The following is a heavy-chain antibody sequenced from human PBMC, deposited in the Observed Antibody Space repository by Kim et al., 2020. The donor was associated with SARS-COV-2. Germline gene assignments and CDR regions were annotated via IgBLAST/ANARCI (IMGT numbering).Heavy chain of an antibody. V-gene: IGHV3-21*01. D-gene: IGHD6-13*01. Sequence: YSADSVKGRFTISRDNAKTSLYLQMNSLRAEDTAVYYCARALAAAGAVDSWGQGTLVTVSS. J-gene: IGHJ4*02. CDR3: ARALAAAGAVDS.